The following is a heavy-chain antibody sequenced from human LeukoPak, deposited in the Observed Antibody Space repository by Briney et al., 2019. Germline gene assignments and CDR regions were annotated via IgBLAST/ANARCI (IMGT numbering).Heavy chain of an antibody. Sequence: ASVKVSCKASGYTFTGYYMHWVRQASGQGLEWMGWINPNSGGTNYAQKFQGWVTMTRDTSISTAYMELSRLRSDDTAVYYCAREVWEMATIQNYFDYWGQGTLVTVSS. V-gene: IGHV1-2*04. CDR2: INPNSGGT. D-gene: IGHD5-24*01. CDR3: AREVWEMATIQNYFDY. CDR1: GYTFTGYY. J-gene: IGHJ4*02.